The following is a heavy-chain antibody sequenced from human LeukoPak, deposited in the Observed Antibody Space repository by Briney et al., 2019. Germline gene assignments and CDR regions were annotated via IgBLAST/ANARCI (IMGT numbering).Heavy chain of an antibody. CDR2: INAGNGNT. CDR3: ARHRGNDY. D-gene: IGHD1-14*01. J-gene: IGHJ4*02. Sequence: ASVKVSCKASGYTFTSYAMHWVRQAPGQRLEWMGWINAGNGNTNYAQKLQGRVTMTTDTSASTAYMELRSLRSDDTAVYYCARHRGNDYWGQGTLVTVSS. CDR1: GYTFTSYA. V-gene: IGHV1-3*01.